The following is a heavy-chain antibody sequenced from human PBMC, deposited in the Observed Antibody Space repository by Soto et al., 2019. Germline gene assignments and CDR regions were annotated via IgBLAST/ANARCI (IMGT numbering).Heavy chain of an antibody. CDR3: ARESEDLTSNFDY. V-gene: IGHV3-21*06. J-gene: IGHJ4*02. CDR1: GFTFTRYS. CDR2: ISSTTNYI. Sequence: GGSLRLSCAASGFTFTRYSMNWVRQAPGKGLEWVSSISSTTNYIYYGDSMKGRFTISRDNAENSLYLEMNSLRAEDTAVYYCARESEDLTSNFDYWGQGTLVTVSS.